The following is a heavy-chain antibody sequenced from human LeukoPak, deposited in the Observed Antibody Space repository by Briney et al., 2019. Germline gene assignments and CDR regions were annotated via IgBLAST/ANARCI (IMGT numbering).Heavy chain of an antibody. CDR2: INPSGGST. V-gene: IGHV1-46*01. Sequence: ASVKVSCKASGYTFTSYYMHWVRQARGQGLEWMGIINPSGGSTSYAQKFQGRVTMTRDTSTSTVYMELSSLRSEDTAVYYCARGLRDYYDSSGYYYGSYYYYGMDVWGQGTTVTVSS. J-gene: IGHJ6*02. CDR1: GYTFTSYY. CDR3: ARGLRDYYDSSGYYYGSYYYYGMDV. D-gene: IGHD3-22*01.